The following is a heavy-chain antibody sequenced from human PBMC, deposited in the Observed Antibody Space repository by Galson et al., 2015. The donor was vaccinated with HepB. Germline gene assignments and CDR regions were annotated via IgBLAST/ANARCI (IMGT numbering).Heavy chain of an antibody. J-gene: IGHJ5*02. CDR2: ISGYSGDT. Sequence: SVKVSCKASGYTFSSYGFSWVRQAPGQGLEWMGWISGYSGDTNYAQKLQGRVTMTRDISTSTAYMELRSLRSDDTAMYYCAREGQLEPWGQGTLVTVSS. V-gene: IGHV1-18*01. CDR3: AREGQLEP. D-gene: IGHD1-1*01. CDR1: GYTFSSYG.